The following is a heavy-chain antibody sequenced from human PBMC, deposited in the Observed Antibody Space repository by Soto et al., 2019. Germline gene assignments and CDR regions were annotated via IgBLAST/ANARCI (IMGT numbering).Heavy chain of an antibody. Sequence: ASVKVSCKASGYTFTTYGITWVRQAPGQGLEWMGWISPYNGNTNYAQKLQGRVTMTTDTSTSTAYMELRSLRSDDTAVYYCARDYGSGSNPKGFEYWGQGTLVTVSS. CDR3: ARDYGSGSNPKGFEY. CDR2: ISPYNGNT. CDR1: GYTFTTYG. J-gene: IGHJ4*02. V-gene: IGHV1-18*01. D-gene: IGHD3-10*01.